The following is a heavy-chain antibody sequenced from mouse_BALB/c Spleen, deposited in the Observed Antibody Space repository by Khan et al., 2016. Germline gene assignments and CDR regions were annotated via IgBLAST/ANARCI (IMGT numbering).Heavy chain of an antibody. CDR2: IIYSGST. D-gene: IGHD1-1*01. CDR3: ARDYSGSSFFDY. CDR1: GSSITSDYA. Sequence: EVQLQESGPGLVKPSQSLSLTCTVTGSSITSDYAWNWIRQFPGNKLEWMGYIIYSGSTSYNPSLKSRISITRDTSKNQFFLQFNSVTTEDTATYFCARDYSGSSFFDYWGQGTTLTVSS. V-gene: IGHV3-2*02. J-gene: IGHJ2*01.